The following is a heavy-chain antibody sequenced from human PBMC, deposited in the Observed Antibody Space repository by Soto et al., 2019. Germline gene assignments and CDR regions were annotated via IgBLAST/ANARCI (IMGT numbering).Heavy chain of an antibody. CDR3: ARDNLVVAAPIDYYYYMDV. V-gene: IGHV3-64*01. D-gene: IGHD2-15*01. J-gene: IGHJ6*03. Sequence: GGSLRLSCAASGFTFSSYAMHWVRQAPGKGLEYVSAISSNGGSTYYANSVKGRFTISRDNSKNTLYLQMGSLRAEDMAVYYCARDNLVVAAPIDYYYYMDVWGKGTTVTVSS. CDR1: GFTFSSYA. CDR2: ISSNGGST.